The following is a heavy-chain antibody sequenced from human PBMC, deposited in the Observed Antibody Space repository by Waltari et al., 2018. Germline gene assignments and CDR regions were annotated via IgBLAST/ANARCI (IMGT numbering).Heavy chain of an antibody. CDR3: VVMVQGVIITGFDY. V-gene: IGHV1-69-2*01. CDR2: VDPEDGET. CDR1: GYTFTPYY. D-gene: IGHD3-10*01. Sequence: EVRLVQSGAEGKKPGATGKISCQGSGYTFTPYYIHLGQQAHGKGLEWMGLVDPEDGETIYAEKFQGRVTITADTSTDTAYMELSSLRSEDTAVYYCVVMVQGVIITGFDYWGQGTLVTVSS. J-gene: IGHJ4*02.